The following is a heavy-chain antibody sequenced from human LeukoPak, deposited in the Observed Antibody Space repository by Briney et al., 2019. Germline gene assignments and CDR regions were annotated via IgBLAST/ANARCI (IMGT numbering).Heavy chain of an antibody. Sequence: GGSLRLSCAASGFTFSGYAMSWVRQAPGKGLEWVAFIRYDGSNKYYADSVKGRFTISRDNSKNTLYLQMNSLRAEDTAVYYCAKVGEDVLRFLEWLLYVDYWGQGTLVTVSS. V-gene: IGHV3-30*02. CDR2: IRYDGSNK. J-gene: IGHJ4*02. D-gene: IGHD3-3*01. CDR3: AKVGEDVLRFLEWLLYVDY. CDR1: GFTFSGYA.